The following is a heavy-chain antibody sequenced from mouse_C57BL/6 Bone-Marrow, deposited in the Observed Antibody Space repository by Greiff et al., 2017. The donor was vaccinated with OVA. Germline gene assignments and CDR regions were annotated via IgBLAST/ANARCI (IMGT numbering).Heavy chain of an antibody. CDR3: ARQWDYGSSYGFAY. V-gene: IGHV5-12*01. CDR1: GFTFSDYY. Sequence: EVKLMESGGGLVQPGGSLKLSCAASGFTFSDYYMYWVRQTPEKRLEWVAYISNGGGSTYYPDTVKGRFTISRDNAKNTLYLQMSRLKSEDTAMYYCARQWDYGSSYGFAYWGQGTLVTVSA. CDR2: ISNGGGST. J-gene: IGHJ3*01. D-gene: IGHD1-1*01.